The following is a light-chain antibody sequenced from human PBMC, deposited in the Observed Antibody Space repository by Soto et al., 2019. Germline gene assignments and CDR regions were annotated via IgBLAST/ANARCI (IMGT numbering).Light chain of an antibody. J-gene: IGLJ2*01. CDR1: SSDVGGYNY. CDR3: SSYSGTNTVV. V-gene: IGLV2-8*01. CDR2: EVY. Sequence: QSALTQPPSASGSPGQSVTISCTGTSSDVGGYNYVCWYQQYQGKAPKLIISEVYKRPSGVPDRFSGSKSGNTASLTVSGLQAEDEADYYCSSYSGTNTVVFGGGTKLTVL.